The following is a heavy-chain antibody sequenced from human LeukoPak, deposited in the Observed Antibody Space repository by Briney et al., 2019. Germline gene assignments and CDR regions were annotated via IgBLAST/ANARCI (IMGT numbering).Heavy chain of an antibody. V-gene: IGHV1-69*05. CDR2: IIPIFGTA. CDR3: ARVTQYYYDSSGYYPAPYYYYMDV. Sequence: ASVKVSCKASGGTFSSYAISWVRQAPGQGLEWMGGIIPIFGTANYAQKFQGKVTITTDESTSTAYMELSSLRSEDTAVYYCARVTQYYYDSSGYYPAPYYYYMDVCGKGTTVTVSS. CDR1: GGTFSSYA. J-gene: IGHJ6*03. D-gene: IGHD3-22*01.